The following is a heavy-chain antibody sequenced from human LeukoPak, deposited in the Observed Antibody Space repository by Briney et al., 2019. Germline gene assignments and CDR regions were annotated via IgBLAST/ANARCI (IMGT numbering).Heavy chain of an antibody. Sequence: SETLSLTCAVYGGSFSGYYWSWIRQPPGKGLEWIGELNHSGSTNYNPSLKSRVTISVDTSKNQFSLKLSSVTAADAAVYYCARQYYYDSSGYHDRFDYWGQGTLVTVSS. J-gene: IGHJ4*02. CDR1: GGSFSGYY. CDR3: ARQYYYDSSGYHDRFDY. V-gene: IGHV4-34*01. CDR2: LNHSGST. D-gene: IGHD3-22*01.